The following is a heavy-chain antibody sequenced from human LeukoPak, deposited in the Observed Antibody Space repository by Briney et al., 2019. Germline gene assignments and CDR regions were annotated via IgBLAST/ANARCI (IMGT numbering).Heavy chain of an antibody. J-gene: IGHJ6*03. CDR3: ARGRLDYYGSGSSSSYYMDV. V-gene: IGHV4-39*07. D-gene: IGHD3-10*01. Sequence: SETPSLTCAVYGGSFSGYYWGWIRQPPGKGLEWIGSIYYSGSTYYNPSLKSRVTISVDTSKNQFSLKLSSVTAADTAVYYCARGRLDYYGSGSSSSYYMDVWGKGTTVTISS. CDR1: GGSFSGYY. CDR2: IYYSGST.